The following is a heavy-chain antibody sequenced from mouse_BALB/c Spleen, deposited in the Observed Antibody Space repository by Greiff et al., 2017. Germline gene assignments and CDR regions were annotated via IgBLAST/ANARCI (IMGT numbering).Heavy chain of an antibody. CDR3: ARGNYGSSYGYFDY. CDR1: GYTFTSYT. Sequence: QVQLKQSGAELARPGASVKMSCKASGYTFTSYTMHWVKQRPGQGLEWIEYINPSSGYTNYNQKFKDKATLTADKSSSTAYMQLSSLTSEDSAVYYCARGNYGSSYGYFDYWGQGTTLTVSS. CDR2: INPSSGYT. J-gene: IGHJ2*01. V-gene: IGHV1-4*01. D-gene: IGHD1-1*01.